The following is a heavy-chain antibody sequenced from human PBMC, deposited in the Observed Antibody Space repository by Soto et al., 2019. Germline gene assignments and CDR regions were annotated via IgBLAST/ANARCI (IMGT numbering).Heavy chain of an antibody. CDR1: GVSISDTRYY. J-gene: IGHJ4*02. CDR3: ARQGSY. CDR2: IYFNEKT. V-gene: IGHV4-39*01. Sequence: QLQLQESGPGLVKPSETLSLTCNVSGVSISDTRYYWGWIRQPPGKGLEWIGTIYFNEKTFYNPSLKSRITISVDTSKNQISLRLTSVTAADTAVYYCARQGSYWGQGTLVAVSS.